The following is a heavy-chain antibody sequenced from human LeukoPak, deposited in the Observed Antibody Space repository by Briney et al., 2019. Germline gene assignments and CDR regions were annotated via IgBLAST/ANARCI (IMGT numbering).Heavy chain of an antibody. CDR2: ISGSGGST. J-gene: IGHJ4*02. CDR3: AKGGGNWNAVVWY. D-gene: IGHD1-20*01. Sequence: ALRLSCASSGFTFSSYAMNWVRQAPGEGLEWVSAISGSGGSTYYADSVKGRFTIYRDNSKNTLYLQMNSLRAEDTDVYYCAKGGGNWNAVVWYWGQGTLVTVAS. V-gene: IGHV3-23*01. CDR1: GFTFSSYA.